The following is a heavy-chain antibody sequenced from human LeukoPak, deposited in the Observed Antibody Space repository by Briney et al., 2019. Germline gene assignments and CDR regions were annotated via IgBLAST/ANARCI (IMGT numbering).Heavy chain of an antibody. V-gene: IGHV1-69*01. D-gene: IGHD3-16*02. CDR2: IIPIFGTA. Sequence: SGKVSCKASGGTFISYAISWVRQAPGQGKEWMGGIIPIFGTANNEQKFQGRVTITADESTSTAYMELSSLRSEDTAVYYCARDLSSNRGAFDIWGQGTMVTVSS. CDR3: ARDLSSNRGAFDI. J-gene: IGHJ3*02. CDR1: GGTFISYA.